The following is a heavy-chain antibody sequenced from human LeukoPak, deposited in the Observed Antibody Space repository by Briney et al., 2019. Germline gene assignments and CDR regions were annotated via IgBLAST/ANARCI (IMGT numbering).Heavy chain of an antibody. CDR2: IRSKAYGGTT. D-gene: IGHD2-2*01. CDR1: GFTFGGYA. Sequence: PGGSLRLSCTASGFTFGGYAMSWVRQAPGKGLEWVGFIRSKAYGGTTEYAASVKGRFTISRDDSKSIAYLQMNSLKTEDTAVYYCTRDPPRYCSSTSCYYIWGQGTMVTVSS. CDR3: TRDPPRYCSSTSCYYI. J-gene: IGHJ3*02. V-gene: IGHV3-49*04.